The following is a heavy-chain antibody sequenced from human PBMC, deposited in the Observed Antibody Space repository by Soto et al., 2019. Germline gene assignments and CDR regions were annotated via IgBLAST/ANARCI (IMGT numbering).Heavy chain of an antibody. V-gene: IGHV3-30-3*01. CDR3: ARLWDLPPEAGYSYCALDV. CDR1: GFIFSTYA. CDR2: ISYDGSKK. Sequence: QVQLVESGGGVVRPGRSLRLSCAASGFIFSTYAMHWVRQAPGKGLEWVAIISYDGSKKYYADSVRGRFTISRDNSKNILYLPMNSLRAEDTALYYCARLWDLPPEAGYSYCALDVWGQGTTVTVSS. J-gene: IGHJ6*02. D-gene: IGHD1-26*01.